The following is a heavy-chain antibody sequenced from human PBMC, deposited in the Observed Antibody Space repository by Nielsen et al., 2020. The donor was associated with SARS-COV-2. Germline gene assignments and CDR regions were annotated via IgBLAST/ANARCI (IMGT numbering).Heavy chain of an antibody. Sequence: GESLKISCAASGFTFSSYAMHWVRQAPGKGLEWVAFIRFDGSNKYYADSVKGRFTISRDNSKNTLYLQMNSLRAEDTAVYYCAKDWYSGSYTPPDWGQGTLVTVSS. J-gene: IGHJ4*02. D-gene: IGHD1-26*01. CDR3: AKDWYSGSYTPPD. V-gene: IGHV3-30*02. CDR2: IRFDGSNK. CDR1: GFTFSSYA.